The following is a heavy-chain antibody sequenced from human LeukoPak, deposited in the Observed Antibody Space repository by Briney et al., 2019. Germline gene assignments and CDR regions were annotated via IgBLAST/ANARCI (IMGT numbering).Heavy chain of an antibody. J-gene: IGHJ4*02. Sequence: PAGSLRLSCAASGFTFSNFWIYWVRHAPGKGLVWFSRTNGDGSETIHADAVKGRFTISRDNAKNTLYLQMNSLRTEDTAVYYCARVRRGDDFNPFDYWGQGTLVTVSS. CDR2: TNGDGSET. D-gene: IGHD3-16*01. CDR3: ARVRRGDDFNPFDY. CDR1: GFTFSNFW. V-gene: IGHV3-74*01.